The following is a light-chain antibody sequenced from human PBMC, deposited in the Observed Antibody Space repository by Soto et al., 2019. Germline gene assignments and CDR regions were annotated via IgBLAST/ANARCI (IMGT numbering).Light chain of an antibody. J-gene: IGKJ5*01. CDR2: LGS. CDR1: QSLLHSNGYNY. V-gene: IGKV2-28*01. CDR3: MQALQTHRT. Sequence: DIVMTQSPLSLPVTPGEPASISCRSSQSLLHSNGYNYLDWYLQKPGQSPQLLIYLGSNRASGVPDRFSGSGSGTDFTLKIRRVEAEDVGVYYCMQALQTHRTFGQGTRLEIK.